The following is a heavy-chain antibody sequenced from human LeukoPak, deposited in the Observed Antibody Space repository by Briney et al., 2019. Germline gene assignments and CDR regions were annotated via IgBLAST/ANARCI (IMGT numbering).Heavy chain of an antibody. CDR2: INPSGGST. V-gene: IGHV1-46*01. CDR3: AREMLSFSSSSYYYYYGMDV. J-gene: IGHJ6*02. D-gene: IGHD6-6*01. CDR1: GYTFTSYY. Sequence: ASVKVSCKASGYTFTSYYMHWVRQAPEQGLEWMGIINPSGGSTSYAQKFQGRVTMTRDTSTSTVYMELSSLRSEDTAVYYCAREMLSFSSSSYYYYYGMDVWGQGTTVTVSS.